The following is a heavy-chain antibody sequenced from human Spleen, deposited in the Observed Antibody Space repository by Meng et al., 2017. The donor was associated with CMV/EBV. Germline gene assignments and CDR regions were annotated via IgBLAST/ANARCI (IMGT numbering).Heavy chain of an antibody. CDR2: IYYSGST. D-gene: IGHD1-26*01. Sequence: VSGGSINSGCYCWNWIRQHPGKGLEWIGYIYYSGSTSYNPSLKTRVTISVDTSKNQFSLKMRSVTAADTAVYYCARIVGATDSWFDPWGQGTLVTVSS. J-gene: IGHJ5*02. CDR3: ARIVGATDSWFDP. V-gene: IGHV4-31*02. CDR1: GGSINSGCYC.